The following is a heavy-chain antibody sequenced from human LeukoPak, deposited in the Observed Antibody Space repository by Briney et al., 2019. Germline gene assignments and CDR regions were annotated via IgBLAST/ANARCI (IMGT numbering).Heavy chain of an antibody. J-gene: IGHJ4*02. CDR3: AALVGATGDYFDY. CDR1: GGSFSGYY. CDR2: INHSGST. Sequence: SETLSLTCAVSGGSFSGYYWSWARQPPGQGLEWIGEINHSGSTNYNPSLKSRVTISVDTSKNQFSLKLSSVTAADTAVYYCAALVGATGDYFDYWGQGTLVTVSS. D-gene: IGHD1-26*01. V-gene: IGHV4-34*01.